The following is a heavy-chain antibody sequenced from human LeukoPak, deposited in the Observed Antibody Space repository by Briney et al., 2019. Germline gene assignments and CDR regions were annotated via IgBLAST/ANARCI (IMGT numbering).Heavy chain of an antibody. Sequence: ASVKVSCKASGYTFTSYAMHWVRQAPGQRLGWMGWINAGNGNTKYSQKFQGRVTITRDTSASTAYMELSSLRSEDTAVYYCARGPYCGGDCYSYYFQHWGQGTLVTVSS. D-gene: IGHD2-21*02. CDR3: ARGPYCGGDCYSYYFQH. CDR2: INAGNGNT. V-gene: IGHV1-3*01. J-gene: IGHJ1*01. CDR1: GYTFTSYA.